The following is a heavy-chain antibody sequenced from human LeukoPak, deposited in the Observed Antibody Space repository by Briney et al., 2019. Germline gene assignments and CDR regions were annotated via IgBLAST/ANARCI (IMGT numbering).Heavy chain of an antibody. Sequence: SETLSLTCTVSGDSINNYYWSWIRQHPGKGLEWIGYIYYSGSTYYNPSLKSRVTISVDTSKNQFSLKLSSVTAADTAVYYCARVEMATIFLDYWGQGTLVTVSS. D-gene: IGHD5-24*01. CDR3: ARVEMATIFLDY. CDR1: GDSINNYY. V-gene: IGHV4-59*06. CDR2: IYYSGST. J-gene: IGHJ4*02.